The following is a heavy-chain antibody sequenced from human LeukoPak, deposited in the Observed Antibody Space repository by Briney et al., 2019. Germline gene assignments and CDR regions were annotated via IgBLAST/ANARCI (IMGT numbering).Heavy chain of an antibody. J-gene: IGHJ4*02. Sequence: SETLSLTCTVSGGSISSYYWSWIRQPPGKGLEWIGYIYYSGSTNYNPSLKSRVTISVDTSKNEFSLKLSSVTAADTALYYCARRTVTNGWFRIDYWGQGSLVIASS. V-gene: IGHV4-59*08. CDR2: IYYSGST. CDR1: GGSISSYY. CDR3: ARRTVTNGWFRIDY. D-gene: IGHD6-19*01.